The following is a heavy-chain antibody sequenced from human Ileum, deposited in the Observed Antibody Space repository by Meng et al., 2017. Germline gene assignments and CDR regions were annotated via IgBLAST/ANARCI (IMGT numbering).Heavy chain of an antibody. V-gene: IGHV3-7*01. CDR1: GLSFSSYW. CDR2: IKQDGSGQ. Sequence: GESLKISCAASGLSFSSYWMTWARQAPGKGLEWVANIKQDGSGQHYVESVKGRFTISRDNAKNSLYLQMDSLRVEDTAMYYCVRSIYGSGTYGDYWGQGTLVTVSS. D-gene: IGHD3-10*01. J-gene: IGHJ4*02. CDR3: VRSIYGSGTYGDY.